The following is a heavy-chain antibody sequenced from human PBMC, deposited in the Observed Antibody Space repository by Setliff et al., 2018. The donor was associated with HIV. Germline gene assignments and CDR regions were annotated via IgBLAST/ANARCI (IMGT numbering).Heavy chain of an antibody. CDR2: IYPSNGDT. CDR1: GYAFTSNY. V-gene: IGHV1-46*01. J-gene: IGHJ1*01. Sequence: GASVKVSCKASGYAFTSNYIHWVRQAPGQGLEWMALIYPSNGDTTYAQSFQGRVTMTLDTSTSTVYMELSSLRAGDTAVYYCTKRTMPTGGFQHWGQGTLVTVSS. D-gene: IGHD1-1*01. CDR3: TKRTMPTGGFQH.